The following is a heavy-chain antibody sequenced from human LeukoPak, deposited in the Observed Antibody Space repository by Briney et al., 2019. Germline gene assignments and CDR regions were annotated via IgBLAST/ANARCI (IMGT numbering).Heavy chain of an antibody. J-gene: IGHJ3*02. D-gene: IGHD2-15*01. Sequence: GGSLRLSCAASGFTFSSYGMHWVRQAPGKGLEWVAVIWYDGSNKYYADSVKGRFTISRDNSKNTLYLQMNSLRAEDTAVYYCARDRAGWGVVVVAAGDAFDIWGKGTMLTVSS. CDR1: GFTFSSYG. CDR2: IWYDGSNK. V-gene: IGHV3-33*01. CDR3: ARDRAGWGVVVVAAGDAFDI.